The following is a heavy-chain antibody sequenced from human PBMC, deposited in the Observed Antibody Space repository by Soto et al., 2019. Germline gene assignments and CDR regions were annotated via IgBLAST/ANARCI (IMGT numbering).Heavy chain of an antibody. CDR3: ARRSAYDILTGWVDV. V-gene: IGHV5-10-1*01. Sequence: PGESLKISCKGSGYSFTSYWISWVRQMPGKGLEWMGRIDPSDSYTNYSPSFQGHVTISADKSISTAYLQWSSLKASDTAMYYCARRSAYDILTGWVDVRGQGTTVTVSS. J-gene: IGHJ6*02. CDR2: IDPSDSYT. CDR1: GYSFTSYW. D-gene: IGHD3-9*01.